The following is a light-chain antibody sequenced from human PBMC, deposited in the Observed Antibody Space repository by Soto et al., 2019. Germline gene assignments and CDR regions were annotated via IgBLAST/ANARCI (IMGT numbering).Light chain of an antibody. CDR3: PQYHLYP. CDR1: QDISYW. J-gene: IGKJ2*01. V-gene: IGKV1-5*01. Sequence: SEYIGDRVTITCRARQDISYWLAWYQQKPGKAPKVLIYHAANLQSGVPSRFSGSGSGTEFTLTISSLQPDNLESYSCPQYHLYPFGQGTKL. CDR2: HAA.